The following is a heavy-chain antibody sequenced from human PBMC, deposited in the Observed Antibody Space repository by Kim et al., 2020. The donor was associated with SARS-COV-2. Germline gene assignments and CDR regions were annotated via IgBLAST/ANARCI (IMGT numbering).Heavy chain of an antibody. CDR1: GFTFSNYS. J-gene: IGHJ6*02. V-gene: IGHV3-21*01. Sequence: GGSLRLSCAASGFTFSNYSMNWVRQAPGKGLEWVSSISSTSSHRYHAESVRGRFTISRDNAKNSLYLQMNSLRAEDTAVYYCARGAVIYYYYAMDVWGQGTTVTVSS. D-gene: IGHD3-10*01. CDR3: ARGAVIYYYYAMDV. CDR2: ISSTSSHR.